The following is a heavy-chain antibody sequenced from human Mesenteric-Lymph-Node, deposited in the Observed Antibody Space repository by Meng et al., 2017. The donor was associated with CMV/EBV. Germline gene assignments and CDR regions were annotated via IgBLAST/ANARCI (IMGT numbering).Heavy chain of an antibody. D-gene: IGHD3-10*01. Sequence: TFTGYNMHWVRQAPGQGLEWMGRINPNSGGTNYAQKFQGRVTMTRDTSISTAYMELSRLRSDDTAVYYCARAGITMVRGVISWFDPWGQGTLVTVSS. V-gene: IGHV1-2*06. CDR1: TFTGYN. J-gene: IGHJ5*02. CDR3: ARAGITMVRGVISWFDP. CDR2: INPNSGGT.